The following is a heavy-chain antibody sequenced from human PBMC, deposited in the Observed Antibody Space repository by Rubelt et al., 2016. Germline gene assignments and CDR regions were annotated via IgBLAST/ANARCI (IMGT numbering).Heavy chain of an antibody. CDR2: VFGSGDST. CDR1: GFTFSIYS. CDR3: ARGYLSNSFDY. D-gene: IGHD4-11*01. V-gene: IGHV3-23*01. J-gene: IGHJ4*02. Sequence: PGGSLRLSCAASGFTFSIYSVNWVRQAPGKGLEWVSTVFGSGDSTTYADSVKGRFTISRDNAKNSLYLQMDSLRAEDTAVYYCARGYLSNSFDYWGQGTLVTVSS.